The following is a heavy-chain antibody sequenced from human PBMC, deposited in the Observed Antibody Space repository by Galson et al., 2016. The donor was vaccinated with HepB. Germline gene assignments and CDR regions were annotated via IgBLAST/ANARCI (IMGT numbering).Heavy chain of an antibody. CDR2: FHYSGST. D-gene: IGHD6-19*01. CDR1: GGSISSGDYH. J-gene: IGHJ4*02. CDR3: ARHRKSVAGNLYHFDY. V-gene: IGHV4-39*01. Sequence: SETLSLTCTVSGGSISSGDYHWSWIRQPPGKGLEWIGTFHYSGSTFSNPSLKSRVTTSGDASKNQFYLRVTSVTAADTAVYYCARHRKSVAGNLYHFDYWGQGTLVTVSS.